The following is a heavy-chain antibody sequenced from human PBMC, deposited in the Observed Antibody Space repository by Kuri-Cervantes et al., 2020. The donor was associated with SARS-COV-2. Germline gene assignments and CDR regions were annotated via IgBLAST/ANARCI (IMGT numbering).Heavy chain of an antibody. D-gene: IGHD5-12*01. CDR1: GGSISSSSYY. Sequence: ESLKISCTVSGGSISSSSYYWGWIRQSPGKGLEWIGSVYYDGSTYFNPSLKSRVTISLDTSKNHFSLRLTSVTAADTAVYYCARQNILDSAWFDPWGQGTLVTVSS. V-gene: IGHV4-39*01. CDR3: ARQNILDSAWFDP. J-gene: IGHJ5*02. CDR2: VYYDGST.